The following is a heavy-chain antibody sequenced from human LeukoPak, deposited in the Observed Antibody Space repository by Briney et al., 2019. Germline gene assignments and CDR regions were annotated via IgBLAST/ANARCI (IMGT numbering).Heavy chain of an antibody. CDR3: ARERGGNFDS. CDR2: INSDGYSI. V-gene: IGHV3-74*01. D-gene: IGHD1-26*01. J-gene: IGHJ4*02. CDR1: GYTFSSYW. Sequence: GGSLRLSCAASGYTFSSYWMHWVRQAPGKGLEWVSRINSDGYSIDYAPAVKGRFTISRDNAKNTLYLEMNRLRAEDTAVYYCARERGGNFDSWGQGTLVTVFS.